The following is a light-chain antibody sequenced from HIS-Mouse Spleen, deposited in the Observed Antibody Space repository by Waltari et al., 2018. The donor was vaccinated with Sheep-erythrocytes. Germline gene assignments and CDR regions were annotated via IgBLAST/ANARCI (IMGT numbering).Light chain of an antibody. CDR1: SGHSSYA. J-gene: IGLJ2*01. V-gene: IGLV4-69*01. Sequence: QLVLTQSPSASASLGASVKLTCTLSSGHSSYAIAWHQQQPEKGPRYLMKLNSDGSHSKGDGIPDRFSGSRSGAERYLTSSSLQSEDEADYYCQTWGTGIQVFGGGTKLTVL. CDR3: QTWGTGIQV. CDR2: LNSDGSH.